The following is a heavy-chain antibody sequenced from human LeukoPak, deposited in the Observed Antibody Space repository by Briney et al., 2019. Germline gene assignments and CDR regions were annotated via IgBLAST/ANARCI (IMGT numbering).Heavy chain of an antibody. J-gene: IGHJ3*02. D-gene: IGHD2/OR15-2a*01. Sequence: GGSLRLSCAASGFTFSSYEMNWVRQAPGKGLEWVSYISSSGSTIYYADSVKGRFTISRDNAKNSLYLQMNSLRAEDTAVYYCARDYSGLWAFDTWGQGPMVTVSS. V-gene: IGHV3-48*03. CDR3: ARDYSGLWAFDT. CDR1: GFTFSSYE. CDR2: ISSSGSTI.